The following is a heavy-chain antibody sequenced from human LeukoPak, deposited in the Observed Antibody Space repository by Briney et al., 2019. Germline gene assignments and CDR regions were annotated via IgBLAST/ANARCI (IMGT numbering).Heavy chain of an antibody. CDR2: MNPNSGNT. V-gene: IGHV1-8*02. J-gene: IGHJ6*02. CDR1: GYTFTSYD. Sequence: ASVKVSCKASGYTFTSYDINWVRQATGQGLEWMGWMNPNSGNTGYAQKFQGRVTMTRNTSISTAYMELSSLRSEDTAVYYCASVQEFRLNYGMDVWGQGTTVTVSS. CDR3: ASVQEFRLNYGMDV. D-gene: IGHD3-10*02.